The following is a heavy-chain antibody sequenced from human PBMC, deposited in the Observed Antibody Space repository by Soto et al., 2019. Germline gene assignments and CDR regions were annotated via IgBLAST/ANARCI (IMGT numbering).Heavy chain of an antibody. CDR3: AKCYSRSAPHYGMDV. V-gene: IGHV3-23*01. Sequence: EVKLLESGGGLVQPGGSLRLSCAASGFTFSSYAMSWVRQAPGKGLEWVSAISGRGGSTYYADSVKGRFTIARDNSKNTLYVQMNSLRAEDTAVYYCAKCYSRSAPHYGMDVWGQGTTVTVSS. J-gene: IGHJ6*02. CDR1: GFTFSSYA. CDR2: ISGRGGST. D-gene: IGHD6-6*01.